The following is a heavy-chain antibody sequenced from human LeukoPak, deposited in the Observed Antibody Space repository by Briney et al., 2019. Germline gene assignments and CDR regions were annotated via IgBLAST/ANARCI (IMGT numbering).Heavy chain of an antibody. CDR2: ISRSSTYI. CDR3: ARVSVGNDYGSGSYDS. D-gene: IGHD3-10*01. CDR1: GSTFSTYS. Sequence: PGGSLRLSCAASGSTFSTYSMNWVRQAPGKGLEWVSSISRSSTYINYADSVKGRFTISRDNAQNSLYLQMNSLRAEDTAVYYCARVSVGNDYGSGSYDSWGQGTLVTVSS. J-gene: IGHJ4*02. V-gene: IGHV3-21*01.